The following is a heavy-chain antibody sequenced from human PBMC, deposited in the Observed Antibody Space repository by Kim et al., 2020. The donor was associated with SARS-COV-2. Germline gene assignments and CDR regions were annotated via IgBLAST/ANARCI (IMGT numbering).Heavy chain of an antibody. CDR3: ARHSRESLGELSSPYTGNYGMDV. J-gene: IGHJ6*02. CDR1: GYSFTSYW. Sequence: GESLKISCKGSGYSFTSYWISWVRQMPGKGLEWMGRIDPSDSYTNYSPSFQGHVTISADKSISTAYLQWSSLKASDTAMYYCARHSRESLGELSSPYTGNYGMDVWGQGTTVTVSS. CDR2: IDPSDSYT. V-gene: IGHV5-10-1*01. D-gene: IGHD3-16*02.